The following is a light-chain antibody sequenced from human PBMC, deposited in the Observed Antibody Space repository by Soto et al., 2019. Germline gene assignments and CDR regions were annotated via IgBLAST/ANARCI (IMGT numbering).Light chain of an antibody. V-gene: IGKV3-15*01. Sequence: EILMKQSPPTLSVSAGERATLSCRASQSVSSNLAWYQQKPGQAPRLLIYGAYTRATGIPARLSGSGSGTEFTLTISSLQSEDFAVYHCQQYHNWPHQITFGQGTRLEIK. CDR1: QSVSSN. J-gene: IGKJ5*01. CDR3: QQYHNWPHQIT. CDR2: GAY.